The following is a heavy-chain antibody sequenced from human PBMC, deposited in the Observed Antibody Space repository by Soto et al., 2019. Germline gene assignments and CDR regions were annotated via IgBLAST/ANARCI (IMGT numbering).Heavy chain of an antibody. V-gene: IGHV3-30*18. CDR3: AKDRDYGDYLSYFDY. D-gene: IGHD4-17*01. J-gene: IGHJ4*02. CDR1: GFTFSSYG. Sequence: ESGGGVVQPGRSLRLSCAASGFTFSSYGMHWVRQAPGKGLEWVAVISYDGSNKYYADSVKGRFTISRDNSKNTLYLQMNSLRAEDTAVYYCAKDRDYGDYLSYFDYWGQGTLVTVSS. CDR2: ISYDGSNK.